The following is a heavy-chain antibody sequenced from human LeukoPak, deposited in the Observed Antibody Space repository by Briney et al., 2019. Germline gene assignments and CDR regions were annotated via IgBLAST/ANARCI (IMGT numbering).Heavy chain of an antibody. CDR3: ARFNSNKNEFDP. Sequence: PSETLSLTCIVSGYSTSSGYYWGWIRQPPGKGLEWIGNIHHSGSTYYNPSLKSRVTISVDTSKNQFSLKLSSVTAADTAVYYCARFNSNKNEFDPWGQGTLVTVSS. V-gene: IGHV4-38-2*02. CDR2: IHHSGST. CDR1: GYSTSSGYY. J-gene: IGHJ5*02. D-gene: IGHD4-11*01.